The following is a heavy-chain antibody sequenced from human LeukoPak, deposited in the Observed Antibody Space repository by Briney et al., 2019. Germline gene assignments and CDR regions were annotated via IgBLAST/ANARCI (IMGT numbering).Heavy chain of an antibody. J-gene: IGHJ4*02. D-gene: IGHD3-3*01. Sequence: SETLSLTCTVSGGSISSSSYYWGWIRQPPGKGLEWIGSIYYSGSTYYNPSLKSRVTISVDTSKNQFSLKLSSVTAADTAVYYCASGPYDFWSGYYRPYYFDYWGQGTLVTVSS. CDR1: GGSISSSSYY. V-gene: IGHV4-39*07. CDR3: ASGPYDFWSGYYRPYYFDY. CDR2: IYYSGST.